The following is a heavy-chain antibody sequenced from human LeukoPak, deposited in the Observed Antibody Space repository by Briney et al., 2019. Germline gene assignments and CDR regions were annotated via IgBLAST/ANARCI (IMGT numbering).Heavy chain of an antibody. V-gene: IGHV4-59*01. D-gene: IGHD1-26*01. CDR1: GGSISTYY. CDR2: FYYSGST. CDR3: ARGQGGNYYLNYFDY. Sequence: SETLSLTCTVSGGSISTYYWSWIRQTPGKGLEWIGHFYYSGSTTYNPSLKSRVTISVDTSRDQFSLKLTSVSAADTAVYYCARGQGGNYYLNYFDYWGQGALVTVSS. J-gene: IGHJ4*02.